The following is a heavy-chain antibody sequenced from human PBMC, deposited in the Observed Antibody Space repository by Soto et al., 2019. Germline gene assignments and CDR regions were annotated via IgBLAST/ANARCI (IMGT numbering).Heavy chain of an antibody. D-gene: IGHD6-19*01. V-gene: IGHV3-73*01. CDR2: IRSKTNSYAT. J-gene: IGHJ4*02. CDR1: GFTFGGSA. Sequence: GGSLRLSCAASGFTFGGSAMHWVRQASGKGLEWVGHIRSKTNSYATAYAESVKGRFTISRDDSMNTAYLQMNSLKAEDTAVYFCTRQTDAVQWLVVPTDYNFDYWGQGTLVTVSS. CDR3: TRQTDAVQWLVVPTDYNFDY.